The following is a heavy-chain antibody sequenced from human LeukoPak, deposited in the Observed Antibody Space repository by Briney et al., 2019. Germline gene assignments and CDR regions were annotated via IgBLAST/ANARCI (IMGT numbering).Heavy chain of an antibody. J-gene: IGHJ4*02. D-gene: IGHD3-10*01. CDR3: ASPSFTRQISGSGDY. CDR1: GYTFTGYY. V-gene: IGHV1-2*02. CDR2: INPNSGGT. Sequence: ASVKVSCKASGYTFTGYYMHWVRQAPGQGLEWMGWINPNSGGTTYAQKFQGRVTMTRDTSISTAYMELSRLRSDDTAVYYCASPSFTRQISGSGDYWGQGTLVTVSS.